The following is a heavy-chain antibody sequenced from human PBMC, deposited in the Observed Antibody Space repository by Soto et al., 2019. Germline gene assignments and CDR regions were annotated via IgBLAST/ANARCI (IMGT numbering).Heavy chain of an antibody. CDR3: ASGTSGAFFVY. CDR1: GFTFSDYY. CDR2: ISSRSSTI. D-gene: IGHD2-15*01. J-gene: IGHJ4*02. Sequence: QVQLVESGGGLVKPGGSLRLSCAASGFTFSDYYMSWIRQAPGKGLEWVSYISSRSSTIFYADSVKGRFTISRDNVKNSLYLPMNRLRAEDTAVYYCASGTSGAFFVYWGQGILVTVSS. V-gene: IGHV3-11*01.